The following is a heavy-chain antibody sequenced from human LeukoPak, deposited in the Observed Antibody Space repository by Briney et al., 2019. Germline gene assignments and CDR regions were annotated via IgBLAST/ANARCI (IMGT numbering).Heavy chain of an antibody. Sequence: QTGGSLRLSCAASGFTFSRYGMHWVRQAPGKGLEWVAFIRFDGSNKYYADSVKGRFTISRDNSKNTLYLQMNSLRAEDTAVYYCAKGTMGPRIAAAGTERYNWFDPWGQGTLVTVSS. V-gene: IGHV3-30*02. J-gene: IGHJ5*02. CDR1: GFTFSRYG. D-gene: IGHD6-13*01. CDR3: AKGTMGPRIAAAGTERYNWFDP. CDR2: IRFDGSNK.